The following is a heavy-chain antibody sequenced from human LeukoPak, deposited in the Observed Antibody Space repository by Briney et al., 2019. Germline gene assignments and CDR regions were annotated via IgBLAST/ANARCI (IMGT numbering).Heavy chain of an antibody. CDR3: ARDGNGGYYYYYMDV. CDR2: INWNGGST. CDR1: GFTFDDYG. D-gene: IGHD2-8*01. V-gene: IGHV3-20*04. Sequence: GGSLRLSCAASGFTFDDYGMSRVRQAPGKGLEWVSGINWNGGSTGYADSVKGRFTISRDNAKNSLYLQMNSLRAEDTALYYCARDGNGGYYYYYMDVWGKGTTVTISS. J-gene: IGHJ6*03.